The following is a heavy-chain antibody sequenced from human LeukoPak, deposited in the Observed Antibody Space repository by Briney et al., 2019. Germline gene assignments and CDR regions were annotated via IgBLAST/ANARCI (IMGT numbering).Heavy chain of an antibody. J-gene: IGHJ5*02. Sequence: GGSLRLSCAASGFTFSSYWMSWVRQAPGKGLEWVANIKQDGSEKYYVDSVKGRFTISRDNAKNSLYLQMNSLRAEDTAVYYCARHIVVVVAATGWFGPWGQGTLVTVSS. CDR3: ARHIVVVVAATGWFGP. CDR2: IKQDGSEK. CDR1: GFTFSSYW. D-gene: IGHD2-15*01. V-gene: IGHV3-7*01.